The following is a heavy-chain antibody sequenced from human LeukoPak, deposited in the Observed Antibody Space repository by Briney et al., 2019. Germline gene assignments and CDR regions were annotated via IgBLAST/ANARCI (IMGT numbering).Heavy chain of an antibody. J-gene: IGHJ5*02. D-gene: IGHD3-9*01. V-gene: IGHV1-8*02. CDR1: GYTFTSYG. CDR3: ARVPSPVLRYFDWLLSHPVGRNWFDP. CDR2: MNPNSGNT. Sequence: ASVKVSCKASGYTFTSYGISWVRQATGQGLEWMGWMNPNSGNTGYAQKFQGRVTMTRNTSISTAYMELSSLRSEDTAVYYCARVPSPVLRYFDWLLSHPVGRNWFDPWGQGTLVTVSS.